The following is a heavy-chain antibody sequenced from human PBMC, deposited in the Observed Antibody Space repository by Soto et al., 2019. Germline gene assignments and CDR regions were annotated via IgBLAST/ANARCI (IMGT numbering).Heavy chain of an antibody. V-gene: IGHV4-39*01. CDR3: ARHGGPDSSWYFAY. D-gene: IGHD6-13*01. J-gene: IGHJ4*02. CDR1: SASISGSSYY. CDR2: IYYSETT. Sequence: PSETLSLTCTVSSASISGSSYYWGWIRQSPGKGPEWIGSIYYSETTYHNPSLKSRVTMSVDTSKNQFSLKLSSVTAADTAVYYCARHGGPDSSWYFAYWGQGTLVTVSS.